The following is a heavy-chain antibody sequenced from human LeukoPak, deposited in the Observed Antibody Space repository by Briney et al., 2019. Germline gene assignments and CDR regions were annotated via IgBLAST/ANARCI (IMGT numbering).Heavy chain of an antibody. D-gene: IGHD2-15*01. CDR2: ISATSGGT. CDR3: ARSIGYCSGGRCYTSDY. V-gene: IGHV3-23*01. CDR1: GFTFNTYA. J-gene: IGHJ4*02. Sequence: GGSLRLSCAASGFTFNTYAMTWVRQAPGMGLEWVGDISATSGGTYYAESVKGRFTISRDNSKNTLYLQMNSLRAEDTAVYYCARSIGYCSGGRCYTSDYWGQGTLVTVSS.